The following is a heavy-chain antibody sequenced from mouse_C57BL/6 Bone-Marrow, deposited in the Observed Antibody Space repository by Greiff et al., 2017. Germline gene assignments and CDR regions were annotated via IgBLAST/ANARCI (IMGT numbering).Heavy chain of an antibody. Sequence: QVQLQQPGAELVKPGASVKMSCKASGYTFTSYRITWVKQRPGQGLEWIGDIYPGSGSTNYNEKFKSKATLTVDTSSSTAYMQLSSLTSEDSAVYYCARRVTTVVATPYWGQGTTLTVSS. CDR1: GYTFTSYR. J-gene: IGHJ2*01. D-gene: IGHD1-1*01. V-gene: IGHV1-55*01. CDR3: ARRVTTVVATPY. CDR2: IYPGSGST.